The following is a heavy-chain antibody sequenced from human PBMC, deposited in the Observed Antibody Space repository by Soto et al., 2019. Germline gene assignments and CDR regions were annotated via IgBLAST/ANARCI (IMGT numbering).Heavy chain of an antibody. Sequence: PSETLSLTCTVSGDSVSSGSYFWSWIRQLPGKGLEWIGYIYFSGSTNYKPSLESRVTISVDTSKNQFSLRLNSVTAADTAVYYCAKGPLGYCSSTSCYTFAFDIWGQGTMVTVSS. D-gene: IGHD2-2*02. CDR2: IYFSGST. J-gene: IGHJ3*02. V-gene: IGHV4-61*01. CDR3: AKGPLGYCSSTSCYTFAFDI. CDR1: GDSVSSGSYF.